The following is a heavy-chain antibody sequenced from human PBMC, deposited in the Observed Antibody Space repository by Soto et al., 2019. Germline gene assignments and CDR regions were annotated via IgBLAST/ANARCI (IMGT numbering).Heavy chain of an antibody. V-gene: IGHV4-4*02. CDR1: GGSISDNW. J-gene: IGHJ4*02. Sequence: QVQLQESGPGLVKPSGTLSLTCAVSGGSISDNWWSWVRQPPGKGLEWIGEISHTGTTHYNPSLWSRVTISIDKSKYQVSLILSSVTAADTAVYYCAKHIAVPRTRGFDFWGQGTLVTVFS. CDR3: AKHIAVPRTRGFDF. D-gene: IGHD2-21*01. CDR2: ISHTGTT.